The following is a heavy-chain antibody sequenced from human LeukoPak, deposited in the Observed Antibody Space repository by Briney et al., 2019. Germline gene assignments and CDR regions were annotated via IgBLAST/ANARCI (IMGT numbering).Heavy chain of an antibody. J-gene: IGHJ4*02. D-gene: IGHD3-16*01. CDR1: GFTFSSYE. V-gene: IGHV3-48*03. Sequence: VGSLRLSCAASGFTFSSYEMNWVRQAPGKGLEWVSYISSSGSTIYYADSVKGRFTISRDNAKNSLYLQMNSLRAEDTAVYYCASNGLSGGFDYWGQGTLVTVSS. CDR2: ISSSGSTI. CDR3: ASNGLSGGFDY.